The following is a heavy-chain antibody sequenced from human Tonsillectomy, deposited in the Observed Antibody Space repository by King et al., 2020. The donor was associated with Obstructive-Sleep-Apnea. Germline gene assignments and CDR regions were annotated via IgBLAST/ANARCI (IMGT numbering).Heavy chain of an antibody. CDR1: GGSISSYY. V-gene: IGHV4-59*01. CDR3: ARGYMGYYYCSWSYYNDY. CDR2: IYYSGST. Sequence: QLQESGPGLVKPSETLSLTCTVSGGSISSYYWSWIRQPPGKGLEWIGYIYYSGSTNYNPSLKSRVTISVDTFRNQFSLKLSSVTAADTAVYYCARGYMGYYYCSWSYYNDYWGQGTLVTVSS. D-gene: IGHD3-10*01. J-gene: IGHJ4*02.